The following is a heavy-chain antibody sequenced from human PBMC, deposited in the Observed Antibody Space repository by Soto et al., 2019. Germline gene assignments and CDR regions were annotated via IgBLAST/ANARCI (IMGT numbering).Heavy chain of an antibody. CDR2: ISYDGSNK. V-gene: IGHV3-30*18. Sequence: PGGSLRLSCAASGFTFSSYGMHWVRQAPGKGLEWVAVISYDGSNKYYADSVKGRFTISRDNSQNTLYLQMNSLRAEDTAVYYCAKPYSPAPFDYWGQGTLVTVSS. CDR3: AKPYSPAPFDY. CDR1: GFTFSSYG. D-gene: IGHD2-15*01. J-gene: IGHJ4*02.